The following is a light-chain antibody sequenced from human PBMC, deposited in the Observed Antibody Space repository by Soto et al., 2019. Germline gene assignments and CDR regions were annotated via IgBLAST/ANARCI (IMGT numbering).Light chain of an antibody. CDR2: DVS. Sequence: QSVLTQAASVSGSPGQSITISCTETSSDVGGYNYVSWYQQHPGKAPKLMIYDVSNRPSGVSNRFSGSKSGNTASLTISGLQDEDEADYYCSSYTSSSSLVVFGGGTKLTVL. J-gene: IGLJ2*01. V-gene: IGLV2-14*01. CDR1: SSDVGGYNY. CDR3: SSYTSSSSLVV.